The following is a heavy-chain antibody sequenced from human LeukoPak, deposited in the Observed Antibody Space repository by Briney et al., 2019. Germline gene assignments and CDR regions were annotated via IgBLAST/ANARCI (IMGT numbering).Heavy chain of an antibody. D-gene: IGHD6-13*01. CDR3: AGGAAGDPVFDY. Sequence: SETLSLTCTVSGGSISSYYWSWVRQPAGKGLEWIGRIYTSGSTKYNPSLKSRVTMSVDTSKNPCTLKLSSVTAADTAVYYCAGGAAGDPVFDYWGQGTLVTVSS. CDR1: GGSISSYY. V-gene: IGHV4-4*07. CDR2: IYTSGST. J-gene: IGHJ4*02.